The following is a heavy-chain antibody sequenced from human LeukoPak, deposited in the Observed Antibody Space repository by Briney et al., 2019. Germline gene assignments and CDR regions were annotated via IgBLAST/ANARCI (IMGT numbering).Heavy chain of an antibody. CDR3: ARGHARYGDYFCDY. D-gene: IGHD4-17*01. J-gene: IGHJ4*02. Sequence: SETLSLTCTVSSVSISSYYWGWIRQPPGKGLEWIGSIYYSGSTYYHPSLKSRVTISVDTSKNQFSLKLSSVTAADTAVYYCARGHARYGDYFCDYWGQGTLVTVSS. CDR1: SVSISSYY. CDR2: IYYSGST. V-gene: IGHV4-39*07.